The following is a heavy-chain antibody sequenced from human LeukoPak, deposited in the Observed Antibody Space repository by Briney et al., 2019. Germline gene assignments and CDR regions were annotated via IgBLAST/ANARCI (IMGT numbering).Heavy chain of an antibody. J-gene: IGHJ6*04. V-gene: IGHV3-21*01. CDR1: GFTFSSYN. D-gene: IGHD3-10*02. CDR2: ITTSSTYT. CDR3: AELGITMIGGV. Sequence: PGGSLRLSCAASGFTFSSYNMNWVRQAPGKGLEWVSSITTSSTYTFYADSVKGRFTISRDNAKNSLYLQMDSLRAEDTAVYYCAELGITMIGGVWGKGTTVTISS.